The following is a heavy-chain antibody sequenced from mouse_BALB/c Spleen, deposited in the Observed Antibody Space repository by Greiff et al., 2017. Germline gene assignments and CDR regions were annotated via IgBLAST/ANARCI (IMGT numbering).Heavy chain of an antibody. V-gene: IGHV5-12-1*01. D-gene: IGHD1-1*01. CDR1: GFAFSSYD. CDR3: ARHYYSSSYGY. J-gene: IGHJ2*01. CDR2: ISSGGGST. Sequence: EVMLVESGGGLVKPGGSLKLSCAASGFAFSSYDMSWVRQTPEKRLEWVAYISSGGGSTCYPDTVKGRFTISRDNAKNTLYLQMSSLKSEDTAMYYCARHYYSSSYGYWGQGTTLTVSS.